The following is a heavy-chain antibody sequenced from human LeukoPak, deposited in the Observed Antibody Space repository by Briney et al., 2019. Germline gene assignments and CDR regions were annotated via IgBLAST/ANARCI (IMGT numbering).Heavy chain of an antibody. CDR1: GFTVSSNY. Sequence: PGGSLRLSCAASGFTVSSNYMSWVRQAPGKGLERVSVIYSGGSTYYADSVKGRFTISRDNSKNTLYLQMNSLRAEDTAVYYCARERYQSSGWYLGWFDPWGQGTLVTVSS. D-gene: IGHD6-19*01. CDR2: IYSGGST. V-gene: IGHV3-66*02. CDR3: ARERYQSSGWYLGWFDP. J-gene: IGHJ5*02.